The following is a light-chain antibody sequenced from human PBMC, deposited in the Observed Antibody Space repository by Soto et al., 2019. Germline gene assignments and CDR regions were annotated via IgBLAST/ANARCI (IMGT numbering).Light chain of an antibody. V-gene: IGKV1-33*01. Sequence: DIQMTQSPPSLAASVGDRVTITCQARQDLTNYLNWYQQKPGQAPKLLIYDTVTLEEGVPSRFSGGGSRTDFTFTINGLQPEDAAIYSCQQYVNLPYTFGQGTKLEIK. CDR2: DTV. J-gene: IGKJ2*01. CDR1: QDLTNY. CDR3: QQYVNLPYT.